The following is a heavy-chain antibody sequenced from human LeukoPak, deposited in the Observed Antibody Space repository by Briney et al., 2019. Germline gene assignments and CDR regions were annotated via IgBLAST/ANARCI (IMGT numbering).Heavy chain of an antibody. D-gene: IGHD3-3*01. CDR3: AREGNFWSGYYTKGNWFDP. J-gene: IGHJ5*02. Sequence: PSETLSLTCTVSGGSISSSSYYWGWIRQPPGKGLEWIGSIYYSGSTYYNPSLKSRVTISVDTSKNQLSLKLSSVTAADTAVYYCAREGNFWSGYYTKGNWFDPWGQGTLVTVSS. CDR2: IYYSGST. V-gene: IGHV4-39*02. CDR1: GGSISSSSYY.